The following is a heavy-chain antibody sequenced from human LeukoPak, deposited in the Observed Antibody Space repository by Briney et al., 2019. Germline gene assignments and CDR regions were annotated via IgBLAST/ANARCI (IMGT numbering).Heavy chain of an antibody. Sequence: GGSLRLSCAASGFTFSSYEMNWVRQAPGKGLEWVSCISSSGSTIYYADSVKGRFTISRDNAKNSLYLQMNSLRAEDTAVYHCAREASVAGNEALLSYFDYWGQGTLVTVSS. V-gene: IGHV3-48*03. CDR3: AREASVAGNEALLSYFDY. CDR1: GFTFSSYE. J-gene: IGHJ4*02. D-gene: IGHD6-19*01. CDR2: ISSSGSTI.